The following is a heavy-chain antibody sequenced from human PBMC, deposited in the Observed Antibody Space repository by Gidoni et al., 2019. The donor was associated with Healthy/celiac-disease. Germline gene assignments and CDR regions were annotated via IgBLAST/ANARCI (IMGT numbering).Heavy chain of an antibody. V-gene: IGHV4-34*01. CDR1: GGSFSGYY. CDR2: INHSGST. D-gene: IGHD3-10*01. J-gene: IGHJ6*02. CDR3: ARVYYGSGSYYSPFYYYYGMDV. Sequence: QVQLQQCGAGLLKPSETLSLTCAVYGGSFSGYYWSWIRQPPGKGLEWIGEINHSGSTNYNPSLKSRVTISVDTSKNQFSLKLSSVTAADTAVYYCARVYYGSGSYYSPFYYYYGMDVWGQGTTVTVSS.